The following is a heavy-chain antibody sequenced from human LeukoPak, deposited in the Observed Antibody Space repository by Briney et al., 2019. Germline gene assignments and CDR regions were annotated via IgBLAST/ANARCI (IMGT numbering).Heavy chain of an antibody. Sequence: SETLSLTCTVSGGSFSTYYWSWIRQPAGMGLEWIGRIYTSGSTNYNPSLKSRVTMAVDTSKNQFSLKLSSVTAADTAVYYCARDMFRGVFDYWGQGTLLTVSS. CDR1: GGSFSTYY. J-gene: IGHJ4*02. D-gene: IGHD3-10*01. V-gene: IGHV4-4*07. CDR2: IYTSGST. CDR3: ARDMFRGVFDY.